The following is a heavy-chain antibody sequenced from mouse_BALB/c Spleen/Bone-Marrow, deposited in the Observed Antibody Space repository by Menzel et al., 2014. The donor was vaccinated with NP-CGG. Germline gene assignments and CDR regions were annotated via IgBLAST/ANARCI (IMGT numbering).Heavy chain of an antibody. CDR3: ARHGGFGNYFDY. Sequence: EVQLVESGGGLVKLGGSLKLSCAASGFTFSSYHMSWVRQTPEKRLELVAAINSNGGSAYYPDTVKGRFTISRDNAKNTLFLQMSSLKSEDTALYYCARHGGFGNYFDYWGQGTTLTVSS. V-gene: IGHV5-6-2*01. J-gene: IGHJ2*01. CDR2: INSNGGSA. CDR1: GFTFSSYH. D-gene: IGHD1-1*02.